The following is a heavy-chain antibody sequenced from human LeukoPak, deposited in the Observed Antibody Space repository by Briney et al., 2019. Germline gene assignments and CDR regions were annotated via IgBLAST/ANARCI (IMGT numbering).Heavy chain of an antibody. CDR2: IRRDGSVE. CDR3: ARDSNPQSSGYYFDAFDM. CDR1: GFTFSSYW. J-gene: IGHJ3*02. Sequence: GGSLRLSCAASGFTFSSYWMSWVRQAPGKGLEWVANIRRDGSVEYYVDSVKGRFTISRDNTKNSLYLQMNSLRAEDTAVYYCARDSNPQSSGYYFDAFDMWGRGTMVTVSS. D-gene: IGHD3-22*01. V-gene: IGHV3-7*01.